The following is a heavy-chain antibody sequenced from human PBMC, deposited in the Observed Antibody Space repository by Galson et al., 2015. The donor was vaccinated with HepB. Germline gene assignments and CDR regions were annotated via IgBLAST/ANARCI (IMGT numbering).Heavy chain of an antibody. CDR3: ARDEDDYGDPDHFDY. V-gene: IGHV3-23*01. D-gene: IGHD4-17*01. Sequence: SLRLSCAASGFSFSSYAMSWVRQAPGKGLEWVSSVSGSAVKTYYAESVKGRFTISRDNSKNTMYLQMNSLRADDTAVYYCARDEDDYGDPDHFDYWGQGILVTVSS. J-gene: IGHJ4*02. CDR1: GFSFSSYA. CDR2: VSGSAVKT.